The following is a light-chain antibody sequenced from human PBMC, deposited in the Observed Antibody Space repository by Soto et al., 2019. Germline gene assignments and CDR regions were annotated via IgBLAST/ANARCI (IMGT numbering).Light chain of an antibody. CDR3: SLYTTSTTWL. V-gene: IGLV2-14*01. Sequence: QSALTQPASVSGSPGQSITISCTGTISDVGTYNYVSWYQQHPGKAPQLMIYEVSNRPSGVSFRFSGSKSGNTASLTISGRQAEDEGDYFCSLYTTSTTWLFGGGTTLTVL. CDR1: ISDVGTYNY. J-gene: IGLJ3*02. CDR2: EVS.